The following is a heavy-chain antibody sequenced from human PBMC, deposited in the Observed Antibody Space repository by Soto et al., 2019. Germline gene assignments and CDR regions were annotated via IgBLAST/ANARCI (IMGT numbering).Heavy chain of an antibody. CDR1: GFTFSSYA. Sequence: QVQLVESGGGVVQPGRSLRLSCAASGFTFSSYAMHWVRQAPGKGLEWVAVISYDGSNKYYADSVKGRFTISRDNSKNTLYLQMNSLRAEDTAVYYCARGRVGYSYGFDYWGQGTLVTVSS. V-gene: IGHV3-30-3*01. D-gene: IGHD5-18*01. J-gene: IGHJ4*02. CDR2: ISYDGSNK. CDR3: ARGRVGYSYGFDY.